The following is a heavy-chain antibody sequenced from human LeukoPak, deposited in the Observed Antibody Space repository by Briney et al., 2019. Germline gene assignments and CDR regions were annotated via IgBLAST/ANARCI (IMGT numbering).Heavy chain of an antibody. Sequence: PSENLSLNSTVSGGSISSGGYYWSWIRQHPGKGLEWIGYIYYSGTTYYNPSLKSRVSISLDTSKNQFSLNLSSVTAADTAVYYCARSGTVTTWNYWGQGTLVTVSS. CDR1: GGSISSGGYY. V-gene: IGHV4-31*03. D-gene: IGHD4-17*01. CDR3: ARSGTVTTWNY. J-gene: IGHJ4*02. CDR2: IYYSGTT.